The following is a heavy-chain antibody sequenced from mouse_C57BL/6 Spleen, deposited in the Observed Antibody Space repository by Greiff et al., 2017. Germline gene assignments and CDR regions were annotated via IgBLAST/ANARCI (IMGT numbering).Heavy chain of an antibody. J-gene: IGHJ2*01. CDR3: GRAMDY. V-gene: IGHV7-3*01. D-gene: IGHD1-1*02. Sequence: DVLLVQSGGGLVQPGGSLSLSCAASGFTFTDYYMSWVRQPPGKALEWLGFIRHKDNGYTTEYSASVKGRFTISRENSQSILDLQMNALRAEDSATYNCGRAMDYWGQGTTLTVSS. CDR2: IRHKDNGYTT. CDR1: GFTFTDYY.